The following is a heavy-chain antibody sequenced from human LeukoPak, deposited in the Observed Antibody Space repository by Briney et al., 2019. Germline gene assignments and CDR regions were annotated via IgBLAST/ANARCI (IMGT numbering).Heavy chain of an antibody. D-gene: IGHD1-1*01. CDR1: GFIFSGYG. V-gene: IGHV3-30*03. CDR2: MSHDGNYK. J-gene: IGHJ4*02. Sequence: PGTSLRLSCAASGFIFSGYGMHWVRQAPGKGLEWVALMSHDGNYKHYADSVKGRFTISRDNAKNSLYLQMNSLRAEDTAVYYCARDQLGPFDYWGQGTLVTVSS. CDR3: ARDQLGPFDY.